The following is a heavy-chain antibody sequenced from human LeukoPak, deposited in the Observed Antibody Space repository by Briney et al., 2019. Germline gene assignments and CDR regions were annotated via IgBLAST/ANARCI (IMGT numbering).Heavy chain of an antibody. D-gene: IGHD3-22*01. CDR2: ISAYNGNT. J-gene: IGHJ5*02. V-gene: IGHV1-18*01. Sequence: ASVKVSCKASGYTFTSYGISWVRQAPGQGLEWMGWISAYNGNTNYAQKLQGRVTMTTDTSTSTAYMELRSLRSDDTAVYYCARDDGYFYDSRGRLGNWFDPWGQGTLVTVSS. CDR1: GYTFTSYG. CDR3: ARDDGYFYDSRGRLGNWFDP.